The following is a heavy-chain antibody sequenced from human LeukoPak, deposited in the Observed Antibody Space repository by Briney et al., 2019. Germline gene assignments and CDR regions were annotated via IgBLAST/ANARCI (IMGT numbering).Heavy chain of an antibody. Sequence: GASVKVSCKASGYTFTGCYMHWVRQAPGQGLEWMGRINPNSGGTNYAQKFQGRVTMTRETSISTAYMELSRLRSDDTAVYYCARLDIVVVPAATDAFHIWGQGTMVTVSS. CDR3: ARLDIVVVPAATDAFHI. CDR1: GYTFTGCY. CDR2: INPNSGGT. J-gene: IGHJ3*02. V-gene: IGHV1-2*06. D-gene: IGHD2-2*03.